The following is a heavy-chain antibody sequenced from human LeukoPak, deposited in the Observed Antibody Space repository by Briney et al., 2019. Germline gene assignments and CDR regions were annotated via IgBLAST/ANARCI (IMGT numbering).Heavy chain of an antibody. CDR1: GFTFSDHD. CDR3: ARALEGNDRPLDS. Sequence: PGGSLRLSCAASGFTFSDHDMHWVRQAAGKGLEGVSGIDTAGDTYYPGSVKGRFTISREDAKNSLYLQMNNLRPGDTAVYYCARALEGNDRPLDSWGQGTLVTVSS. CDR2: IDTAGDT. D-gene: IGHD3-16*02. J-gene: IGHJ4*02. V-gene: IGHV3-13*01.